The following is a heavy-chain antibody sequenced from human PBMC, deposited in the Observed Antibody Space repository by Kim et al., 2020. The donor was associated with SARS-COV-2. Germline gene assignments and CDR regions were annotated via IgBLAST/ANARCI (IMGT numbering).Heavy chain of an antibody. V-gene: IGHV4-39*01. CDR3: ARPPLLLWFGELGADDAFDI. J-gene: IGHJ3*02. Sequence: SETLSLTCTVSGGSISSSSYYWGWIRQPPGKGLEWIGSIYYSGSTYYNPSLKSRVTISVDTSKNQFSLKLSSVTAADTAVYYCARPPLLLWFGELGADDAFDIWGQGTMVTVSS. CDR1: GGSISSSSYY. CDR2: IYYSGST. D-gene: IGHD3-10*01.